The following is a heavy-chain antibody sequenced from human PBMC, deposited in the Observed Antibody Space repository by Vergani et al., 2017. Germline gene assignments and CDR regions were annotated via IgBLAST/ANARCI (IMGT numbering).Heavy chain of an antibody. CDR3: ARGQLYIAAAGNRPTEYYYYGMDV. J-gene: IGHJ6*02. V-gene: IGHV3-48*02. CDR2: ISSSSSTI. Sequence: EVQLVESGGGLVQPGGSLRLSCAASGFTFSSYSMNWVRQAPGKGLEWVSYISSSSSTIYYADSVKGRFTISRDNAKNSLYLQMNSLRDEDTAVYYCARGQLYIAAAGNRPTEYYYYGMDVWGQGTTVTVSS. D-gene: IGHD6-13*01. CDR1: GFTFSSYS.